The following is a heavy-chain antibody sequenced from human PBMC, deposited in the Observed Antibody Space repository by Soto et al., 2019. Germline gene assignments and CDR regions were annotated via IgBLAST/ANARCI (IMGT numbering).Heavy chain of an antibody. CDR1: GFTFSSYA. CDR2: ISSSSSYI. CDR3: ARGGWYYYDSSGYYYVPYFDY. V-gene: IGHV3-21*01. J-gene: IGHJ4*02. Sequence: GGSLRLSCAASGFTFSSYAMSWVRQAPGKGLEWVSSISSSSSYIYYADSVKGRFTISRDNAKNSLYLQMNSLRAEDTAVYYCARGGWYYYDSSGYYYVPYFDYWGQGTLVTVSS. D-gene: IGHD3-22*01.